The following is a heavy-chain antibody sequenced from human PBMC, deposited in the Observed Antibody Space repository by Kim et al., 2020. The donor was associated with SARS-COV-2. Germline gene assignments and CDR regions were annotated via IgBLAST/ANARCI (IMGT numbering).Heavy chain of an antibody. CDR1: GFTFGNYA. CDR2: ISATASRT. D-gene: IGHD2-15*01. J-gene: IGHJ4*02. V-gene: IGHV3-23*01. CDR3: TKRTGGGICGGGTCYYSDYFDF. Sequence: GGSLRLSCAASGFTFGNYAVNWVRQTPGKGLEWVSAISATASRTEYADSVKGRFTISRDNPKNTVYLQMTSLRVDDTAVYHCTKRTGGGICGGGTCYYSDYFDFWGPGTLVTVPS.